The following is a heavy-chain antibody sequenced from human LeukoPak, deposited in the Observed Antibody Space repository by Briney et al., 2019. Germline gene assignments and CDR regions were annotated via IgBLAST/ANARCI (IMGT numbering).Heavy chain of an antibody. D-gene: IGHD2-15*01. V-gene: IGHV3-30-3*01. CDR2: ISYDGSNK. J-gene: IGHJ6*02. Sequence: PGRSLRLSCAASGFTFSSYAMHWVRQAPGKGLEWVAVISYDGSNKYYADSVKGRFTISRDNSKNTLYLQMNSLRAEDTAVYYCARVGRDCSGGSCYTVPYYYYGMDVWGQGTTVTVSS. CDR1: GFTFSSYA. CDR3: ARVGRDCSGGSCYTVPYYYYGMDV.